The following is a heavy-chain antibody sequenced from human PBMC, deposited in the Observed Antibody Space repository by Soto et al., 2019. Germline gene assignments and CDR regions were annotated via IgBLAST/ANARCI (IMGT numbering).Heavy chain of an antibody. V-gene: IGHV1-58*01. CDR2: IVVGSGNT. Sequence: ASVKVSCKASGFTFTSSAVQWVRQARGQRLEWIGWIVVGSGNTNYAQKFQERVTITRDMSTSTAYMELSSLRSEDTAVYYCAALGYSGYDFAYYYYGMDVWGQGTTVTVSS. D-gene: IGHD5-12*01. CDR1: GFTFTSSA. CDR3: AALGYSGYDFAYYYYGMDV. J-gene: IGHJ6*02.